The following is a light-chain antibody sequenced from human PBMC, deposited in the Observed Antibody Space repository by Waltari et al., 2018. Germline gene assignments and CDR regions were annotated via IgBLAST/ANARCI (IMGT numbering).Light chain of an antibody. J-gene: IGLJ2*01. Sequence: QSALTQPASVSGSPGESITIACSGIASGVGVSDYVSWYQLHPGKAPQVIIYDVTNRAAGVSHRFSASKSANTASLTISGLQPEDEADYYCSSQTLDGVVLFGGGTKLTVL. CDR1: ASGVGVSDY. V-gene: IGLV2-14*01. CDR3: SSQTLDGVVL. CDR2: DVT.